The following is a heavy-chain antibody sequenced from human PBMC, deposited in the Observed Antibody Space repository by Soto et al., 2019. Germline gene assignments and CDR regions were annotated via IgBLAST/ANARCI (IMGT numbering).Heavy chain of an antibody. V-gene: IGHV1-18*01. J-gene: IGHJ3*02. CDR1: GYTFTTYG. Sequence: QVQLVQSGAEVKRPGASVKVSCEASGYTFTTYGISWVRQAPGQGLEWMGWISGHNDNTIYAQKIQGRVNLTTDTSTRTAYMELRSLRSDDTAVYYCARDFHQYSSTWFDTFDIWGQGTMVTVSS. CDR2: ISGHNDNT. D-gene: IGHD6-13*01. CDR3: ARDFHQYSSTWFDTFDI.